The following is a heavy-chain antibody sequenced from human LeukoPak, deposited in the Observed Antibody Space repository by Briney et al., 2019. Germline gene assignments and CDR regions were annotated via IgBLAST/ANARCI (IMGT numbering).Heavy chain of an antibody. CDR2: IGGSGSDT. D-gene: IGHD2-15*01. V-gene: IGHV3-11*06. CDR1: GFTFSDDY. Sequence: GGSLRLSCAASGFTFSDDYMTWIRQVPGKGLESIAYIGGSGSDTNYADSVRGRLTISRDNARSSLFLQMNSLTAEDSAVYFCVRHTRTAAFWGQGALVTVSS. CDR3: VRHTRTAAF. J-gene: IGHJ4*02.